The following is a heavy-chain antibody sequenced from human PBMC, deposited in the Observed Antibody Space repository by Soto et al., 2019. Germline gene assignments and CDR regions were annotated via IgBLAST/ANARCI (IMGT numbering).Heavy chain of an antibody. J-gene: IGHJ5*02. D-gene: IGHD5-12*01. CDR3: ARHRGYSGYEP. CDR1: GGSISSSSYY. Sequence: SETLSLTCTVSGGSISSSSYYWGWIRQPPGKGLEWIGSIYYSGSTYYNPSLKSRVTISVDTSKNQFSLKLSSVTAADTAVYYCARHRGYSGYEPWGQGTLVTVSS. CDR2: IYYSGST. V-gene: IGHV4-39*01.